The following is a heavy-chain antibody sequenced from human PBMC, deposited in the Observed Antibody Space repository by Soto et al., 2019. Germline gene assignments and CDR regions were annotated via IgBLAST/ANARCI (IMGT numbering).Heavy chain of an antibody. Sequence: QLGGSLRLSCAASGFTFSSYAMSWVRQAPGKGLEWVSAISGSGGSTYYADSVKGRFTISRDNSKNTLYLQMNSLRAEDTAVYYCACSGSYVWYYFDYWGQGTLVTVSS. V-gene: IGHV3-23*01. CDR3: ACSGSYVWYYFDY. CDR1: GFTFSSYA. J-gene: IGHJ4*02. D-gene: IGHD1-26*01. CDR2: ISGSGGST.